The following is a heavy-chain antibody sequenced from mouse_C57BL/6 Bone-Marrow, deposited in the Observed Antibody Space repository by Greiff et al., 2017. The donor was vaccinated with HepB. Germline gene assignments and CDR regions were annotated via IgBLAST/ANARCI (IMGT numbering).Heavy chain of an antibody. CDR2: IDPETGGT. Sequence: VQLQQSGAELVRPGASVTLSCKASGYTFTDYDMHWVKQTPVHGLEWIGAIDPETGGTAYNQKFKGKAILTADKSSSTAYMERRSLTSEDSAVYYWTREGSTTAAYGGQGTLVTGAA. CDR1: GYTFTDYD. CDR3: TREGSTTAAY. D-gene: IGHD1-2*01. V-gene: IGHV1-15*01. J-gene: IGHJ3*01.